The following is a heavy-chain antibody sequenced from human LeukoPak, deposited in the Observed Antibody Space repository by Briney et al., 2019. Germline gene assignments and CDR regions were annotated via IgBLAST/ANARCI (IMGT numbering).Heavy chain of an antibody. CDR3: AKSGSSPRYYYYGMDV. J-gene: IGHJ6*02. CDR1: GFSFSSYG. CDR2: ISFDGSNE. Sequence: HPGGSLRLSCAASGFSFSSYGMHWVRQAPGKGLEWVAVISFDGSNEYYADSVKGRFTISRDNSKNSLYLHMNSLRAEDTAVYYCAKSGSSPRYYYYGMDVWGQGTTVTVSS. V-gene: IGHV3-30*18. D-gene: IGHD6-13*01.